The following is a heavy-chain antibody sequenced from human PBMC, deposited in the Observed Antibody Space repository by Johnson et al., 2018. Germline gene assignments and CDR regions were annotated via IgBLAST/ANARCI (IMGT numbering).Heavy chain of an antibody. Sequence: VQLQESGGGVVQPGRSRRLSCAASGFIFSSYGMHWVRQAPGKGLEWVALISYDGSDKYYTDSLRGRFTISRDNSKNTLFLQLNSLRAAHTAVYYLSKGKYSATQHDVFDIWGQGTMVTVSS. J-gene: IGHJ3*02. D-gene: IGHD2-15*01. CDR3: SKGKYSATQHDVFDI. CDR2: ISYDGSDK. CDR1: GFIFSSYG. V-gene: IGHV3-30*18.